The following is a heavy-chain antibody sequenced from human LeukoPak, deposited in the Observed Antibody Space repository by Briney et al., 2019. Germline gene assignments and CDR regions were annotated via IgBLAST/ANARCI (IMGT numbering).Heavy chain of an antibody. D-gene: IGHD6-6*01. CDR1: GGSISSYY. J-gene: IGHJ3*02. Sequence: SETLSLTCTVSGGSISSYYWSWIRQPPGKGLEWIGEINHSGSTNYNPSLKSRVTISVDTSKNQFSLKLSSVTAADTAVYYCARGSSSLLGDAFDIWGQGTMVTVSS. CDR3: ARGSSSLLGDAFDI. V-gene: IGHV4-34*01. CDR2: INHSGST.